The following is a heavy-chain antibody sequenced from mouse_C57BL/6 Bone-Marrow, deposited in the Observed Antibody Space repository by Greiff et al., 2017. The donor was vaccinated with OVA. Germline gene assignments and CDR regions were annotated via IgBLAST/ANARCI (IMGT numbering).Heavy chain of an antibody. Sequence: EVMLVESGGGLVQPGGSLKLSCAASGFTFSDYYMYWVRQTPEKRLEWVAYISNGGGSTYYPDTVKGRFTISRDNAKNTLYLQMSRLKSEDTAMYYCARCDLASSFDYWGQGTTLTVSS. D-gene: IGHD2-13*01. CDR2: ISNGGGST. CDR1: GFTFSDYY. J-gene: IGHJ2*01. V-gene: IGHV5-12*01. CDR3: ARCDLASSFDY.